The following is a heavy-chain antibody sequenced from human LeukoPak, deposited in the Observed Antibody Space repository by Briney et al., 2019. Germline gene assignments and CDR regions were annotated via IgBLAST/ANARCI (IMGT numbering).Heavy chain of an antibody. V-gene: IGHV4-34*01. J-gene: IGHJ4*02. CDR2: INHSGST. D-gene: IGHD6-13*01. Sequence: SETLSLTCAVYGGSFSGYYWSWIRQLPGKGLEWIGEINHSGSTNYNPSLKSRVTISVDTSKNQFSPKLSSVTAADTAVYYCARQRIAAAGPFDYWGQGTLVTVSS. CDR3: ARQRIAAAGPFDY. CDR1: GGSFSGYY.